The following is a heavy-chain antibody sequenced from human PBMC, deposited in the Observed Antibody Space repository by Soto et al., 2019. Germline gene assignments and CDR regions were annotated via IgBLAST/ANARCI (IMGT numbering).Heavy chain of an antibody. Sequence: QITLKESGPSLVKPTQTLTLTCTFSGFSLSTGGVGVGWIRQPPGKALEWLALIYWDDDKRYRTYLRSRLTVTKDTPKNSVVLTMTNMDPADTATYYGAHSRCGGDCLQSYSSHYYYGMDVWGQGTTVTVSS. CDR3: AHSRCGGDCLQSYSSHYYYGMDV. J-gene: IGHJ6*02. D-gene: IGHD2-21*02. V-gene: IGHV2-5*02. CDR2: IYWDDDK. CDR1: GFSLSTGGVG.